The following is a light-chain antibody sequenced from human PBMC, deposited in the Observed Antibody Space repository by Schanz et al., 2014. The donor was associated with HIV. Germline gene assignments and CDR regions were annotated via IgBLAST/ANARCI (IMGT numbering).Light chain of an antibody. CDR2: DVS. CDR1: SSDVGGYNF. J-gene: IGLJ2*01. CDR3: CSYAGSYTVI. V-gene: IGLV2-11*01. Sequence: QSALTQPRSVSGSPGQSVTISCTGTSSDVGGYNFVSWYQQHPGKAPKLMTYDVSKRPSEVPDRFSGSKSGNTASLTISGLQPEDEADYYCCSYAGSYTVIFGGGTKLTVL.